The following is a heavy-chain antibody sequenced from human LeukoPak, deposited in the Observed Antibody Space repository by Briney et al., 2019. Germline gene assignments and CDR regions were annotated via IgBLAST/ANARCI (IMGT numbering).Heavy chain of an antibody. CDR3: ARGGHSYSLDY. J-gene: IGHJ4*02. D-gene: IGHD5-18*01. CDR2: IYPGDSET. V-gene: IGHV5-51*04. Sequence: GESLKISCTGSGYSFTNYWIGWVRQMPGKGLEWMGIIYPGDSETIYSPSFQGQVTISADKPISTAYLQWSSLKASGTAMYYCARGGHSYSLDYWGQGTLVSVSS. CDR1: GYSFTNYW.